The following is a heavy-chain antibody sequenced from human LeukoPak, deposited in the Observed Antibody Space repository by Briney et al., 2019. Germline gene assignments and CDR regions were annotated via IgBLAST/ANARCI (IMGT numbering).Heavy chain of an antibody. D-gene: IGHD2-21*02. V-gene: IGHV4-4*07. CDR2: IYTSGST. CDR3: ATAYCVCDCYSPNDAFDI. CDR1: GGSISSYY. J-gene: IGHJ3*02. Sequence: PSETLSLTCTVSGGSISSYYWSWIRQPAGKRLEWIGRIYTSGSTNYNPSLKSRVTMSVDTSKNQFSLKLSSVTAADTAVYYCATAYCVCDCYSPNDAFDIWGQGTMVTVSS.